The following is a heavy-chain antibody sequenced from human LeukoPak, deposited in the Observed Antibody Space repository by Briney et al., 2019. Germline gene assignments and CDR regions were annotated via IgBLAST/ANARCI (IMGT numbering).Heavy chain of an antibody. J-gene: IGHJ4*02. CDR2: ISYDGSNK. CDR1: GFTFSSYA. D-gene: IGHD3-16*01. V-gene: IGHV3-30*04. CDR3: AKSPGPRLARASFDY. Sequence: GGSLRLSCAASGFTFSSYAMHWVRQAPGKGLEWVAVISYDGSNKYYADSVKGRFTISRDNSKNTLYVQMNSLRAEDTAVYYCAKSPGPRLARASFDYWGQGTLVTVSS.